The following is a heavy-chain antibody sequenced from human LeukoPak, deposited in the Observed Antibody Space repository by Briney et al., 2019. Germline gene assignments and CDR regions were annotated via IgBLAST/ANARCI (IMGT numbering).Heavy chain of an antibody. CDR1: GFTVNSNY. CDR3: ARDVNSYAHCGH. J-gene: IGHJ4*02. D-gene: IGHD5-18*01. V-gene: IGHV3-53*01. CDR2: IYKDGRT. Sequence: GGSLRLSCAASGFTVNSNYMSWVRQAPGKGLERVSIIYKDGRTYYADSVKGRFTISRDNSRNTLYLQMNSLRAEDTAVYYCARDVNSYAHCGHWGQGTLVTVSS.